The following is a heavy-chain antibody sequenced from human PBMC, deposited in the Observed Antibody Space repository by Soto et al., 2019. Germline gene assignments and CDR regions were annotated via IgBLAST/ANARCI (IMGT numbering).Heavy chain of an antibody. D-gene: IGHD6-19*01. CDR2: ISSSSSYI. CDR3: ARGGGWYLPDY. CDR1: GFTFSSYS. J-gene: IGHJ4*02. V-gene: IGHV3-21*01. Sequence: EVQLVESGGGLVKPGGSLRLSCAASGFTFSSYSMNWVRQAPGKGLEWVSSISSSSSYIYYADSVKGRFTISRDNAKNSLYLQMNSLTAEATAVFYCARGGGWYLPDYWGQGTLVTVSS.